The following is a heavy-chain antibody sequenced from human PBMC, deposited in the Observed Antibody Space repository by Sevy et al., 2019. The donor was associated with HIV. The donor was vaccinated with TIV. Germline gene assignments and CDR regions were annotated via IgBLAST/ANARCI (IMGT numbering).Heavy chain of an antibody. CDR2: ISYDGNNK. J-gene: IGHJ4*02. CDR1: GLTPSTYG. D-gene: IGHD4-17*01. CDR3: AREPRIYGDYLLAYFDY. V-gene: IGHV3-33*01. Sequence: GGSLRLSCAASGLTPSTYGMHWVRQAPGKGLEWVAVISYDGNNKFYADSVKGRSTISRNDSKNTVFLQMDSLRAEDTDVYYCAREPRIYGDYLLAYFDYWGQGNLVTVSS.